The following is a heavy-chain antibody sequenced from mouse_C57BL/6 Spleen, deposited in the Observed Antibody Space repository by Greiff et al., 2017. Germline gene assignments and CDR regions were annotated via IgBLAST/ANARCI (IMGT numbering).Heavy chain of an antibody. D-gene: IGHD1-1*01. CDR2: INPNNGGT. J-gene: IGHJ2*01. CDR3: ARRGYGSSLDY. Sequence: EVQLQQSGPELVKPGASVKISCKASGYTFIDYYMNWVKQSHGKSLEWIGDINPNNGGTSYNQKFKGKATLTVDKSSSTAYMGLRRLTSEDSAVYYCARRGYGSSLDYWGQGTTLTVSS. V-gene: IGHV1-26*01. CDR1: GYTFIDYY.